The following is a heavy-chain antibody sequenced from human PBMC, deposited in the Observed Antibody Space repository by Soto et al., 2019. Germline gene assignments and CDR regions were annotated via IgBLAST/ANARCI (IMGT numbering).Heavy chain of an antibody. CDR2: IIPIFGTA. CDR1: GGTFSSYA. CDR3: AREGEFYVDYYYYGMDV. J-gene: IGHJ6*02. D-gene: IGHD3-16*01. V-gene: IGHV1-69*13. Sequence: SPVKVSCKASGGTFSSYAISWVRQAPGQGLEWMGGIIPIFGTANYAQKFQGRVTITADESISTAYMELSSLRSEDTAVYYCAREGEFYVDYYYYGMDVWGQGTTVTVSS.